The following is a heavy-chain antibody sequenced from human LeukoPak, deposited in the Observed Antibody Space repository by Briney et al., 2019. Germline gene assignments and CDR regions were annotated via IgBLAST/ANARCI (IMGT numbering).Heavy chain of an antibody. Sequence: GGSLRLSCAAAGFTFSSYAMSWVRQAPGKGLEWVSAISGSGGSTYYADSVKGRFAISRDNSKNALYLQMNSLRAEDTAVYYCAKAPTGGSYLGDYWGQGTLVTVSS. CDR3: AKAPTGGSYLGDY. CDR1: GFTFSSYA. J-gene: IGHJ4*02. CDR2: ISGSGGST. V-gene: IGHV3-23*01. D-gene: IGHD1-26*01.